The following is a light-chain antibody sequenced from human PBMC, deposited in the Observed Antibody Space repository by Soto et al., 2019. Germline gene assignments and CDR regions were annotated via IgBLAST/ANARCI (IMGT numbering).Light chain of an antibody. CDR2: SND. V-gene: IGLV1-44*01. CDR3: ATWDQSLNGVV. CDR1: SSNVGGNP. Sequence: QSVLTQPPSASGTPGQRVTISCSGSSSNVGGNPVNWYQRLPGTAPKLLIHSNDQRPSGVPDRFSGSKSGTSASLALSGLQSDDEADYYCATWDQSLNGVVFGGGTKLTVL. J-gene: IGLJ3*02.